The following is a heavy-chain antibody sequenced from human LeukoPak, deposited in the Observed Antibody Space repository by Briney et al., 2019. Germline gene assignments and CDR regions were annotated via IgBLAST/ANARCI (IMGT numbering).Heavy chain of an antibody. V-gene: IGHV4-31*03. D-gene: IGHD5-18*01. CDR3: AAHHTAMVMGY. CDR2: IYYSGST. CDR1: GGSISSGGYY. J-gene: IGHJ4*02. Sequence: SQTLSLTCTVSGGSISSGGYYWRWIRQHPGKGLEWIGYIYYSGSTYYNPSLKSRVTISVDTSKNQFSLKLSSVTAADTAVYYCAAHHTAMVMGYWGQGTLVTVSS.